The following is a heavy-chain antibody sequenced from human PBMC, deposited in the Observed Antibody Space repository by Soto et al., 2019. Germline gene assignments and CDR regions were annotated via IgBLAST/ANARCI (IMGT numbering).Heavy chain of an antibody. J-gene: IGHJ4*02. CDR2: SYPGDSDT. V-gene: IGHV5-51*01. D-gene: IGHD6-19*01. CDR3: ARSGDSRGFHY. CDR1: GYSFTSYW. Sequence: GESLKISCKPSGYSFTSYWSGWVRQMPWKGLEWVGSSYPGDSDTRYSLSFQGQVTISADKSISTAYLQWSSLKASDTAMYYCARSGDSRGFHYWGQGTLVTVSS.